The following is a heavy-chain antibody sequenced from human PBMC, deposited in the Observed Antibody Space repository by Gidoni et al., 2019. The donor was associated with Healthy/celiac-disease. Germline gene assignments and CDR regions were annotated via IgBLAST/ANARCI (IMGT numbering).Heavy chain of an antibody. V-gene: IGHV3-33*01. CDR3: ARDRYCTGGVCYISPIYYYYGMDV. D-gene: IGHD2-8*02. Sequence: QVQLVESGGGVVQPGRSLRLSCAASGFTFSSYGMHWVRQAPGKGLVWVAVIWYDGSNKYYADSVKGRFTISRDNSKNTLYLQMNSLRAEDTAVYYCARDRYCTGGVCYISPIYYYYGMDVWGQGTTVTVSS. CDR1: GFTFSSYG. CDR2: IWYDGSNK. J-gene: IGHJ6*02.